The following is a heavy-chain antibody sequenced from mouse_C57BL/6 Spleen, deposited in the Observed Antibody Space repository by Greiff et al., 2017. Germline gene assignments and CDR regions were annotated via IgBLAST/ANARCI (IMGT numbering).Heavy chain of an antibody. Sequence: QVQLQQPGAELVMPGASVKLSCKASGYTFTSYWMHWVKQRPGQGLEWIGEIDPSGSYTNYNQKFKGKSTLTVDKSSSTAYMQLSSLTSEDSAVYYCARVVYGSSYEFAYWGQGTTLTVSS. J-gene: IGHJ2*01. CDR3: ARVVYGSSYEFAY. V-gene: IGHV1-69*01. CDR2: IDPSGSYT. CDR1: GYTFTSYW. D-gene: IGHD1-1*01.